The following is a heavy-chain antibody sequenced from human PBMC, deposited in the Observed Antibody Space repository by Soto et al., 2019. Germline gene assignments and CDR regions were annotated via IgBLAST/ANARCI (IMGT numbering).Heavy chain of an antibody. D-gene: IGHD6-19*01. CDR1: GGSITRNNHF. CDR3: ARLGSSGWYQGSYFDY. J-gene: IGHJ4*02. Sequence: QLQLQESGPGLVKASETLSLTCTVSGGSITRNNHFWGWIRQSPGKGLEGIGIIQYGGTTNYNPSLKSRVIMSAETSKNQFSLMMNSVTAADTAVYYCARLGSSGWYQGSYFDYWGQGTLVTVSS. CDR2: IQYGGTT. V-gene: IGHV4-39*01.